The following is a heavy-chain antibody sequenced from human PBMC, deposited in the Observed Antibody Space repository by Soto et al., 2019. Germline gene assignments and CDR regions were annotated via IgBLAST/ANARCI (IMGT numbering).Heavy chain of an antibody. J-gene: IGHJ5*02. CDR3: ARNGYCSSTRCYAVEGWFDP. D-gene: IGHD2-2*03. Sequence: QVQLQESGPGLVKPSETLSLTCTVSGGSISSYYWSWIRQPPGKGLEWIGYIYYSGSTNYNPSLKSRVTVSVDTSKHTFSLKLGSVTAADTAVYYCARNGYCSSTRCYAVEGWFDPWGQGTLVTVSS. V-gene: IGHV4-59*01. CDR2: IYYSGST. CDR1: GGSISSYY.